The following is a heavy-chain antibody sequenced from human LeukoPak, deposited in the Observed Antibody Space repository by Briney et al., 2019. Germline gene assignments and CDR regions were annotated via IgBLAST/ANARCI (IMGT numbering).Heavy chain of an antibody. CDR1: GFTFSSHA. D-gene: IGHD5-12*01. Sequence: GGSLRLSCAASGFTFSSHAMSWVRQAPGKGLEWVSAISGSGGSTYYADSVKGRFTISRDNSKNTLYLQMNSLRAEDTAVYYCAKVGYSGYENEYYFDYWGQGTLVTVSS. CDR2: ISGSGGST. J-gene: IGHJ4*02. V-gene: IGHV3-23*01. CDR3: AKVGYSGYENEYYFDY.